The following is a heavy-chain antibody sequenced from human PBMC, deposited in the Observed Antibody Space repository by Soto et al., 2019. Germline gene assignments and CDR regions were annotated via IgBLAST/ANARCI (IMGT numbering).Heavy chain of an antibody. V-gene: IGHV3-30*18. CDR1: GFTFSSYG. D-gene: IGHD1-1*01. CDR2: ISYDGINK. Sequence: QVQLVESGGGVVQPGRSLRLSCAASGFTFSSYGMHWVRQAPGKGLEWGAVISYDGINKYYADSVKGRFTISRDNSKNTLYLQMNSLRAEDTAVYYCAKSVYNWNDGFFDYWGQGTLVTVSS. J-gene: IGHJ4*02. CDR3: AKSVYNWNDGFFDY.